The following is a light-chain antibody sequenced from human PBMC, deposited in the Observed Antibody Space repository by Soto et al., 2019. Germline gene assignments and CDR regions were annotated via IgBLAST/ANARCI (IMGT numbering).Light chain of an antibody. Sequence: QSVLTQPPSVSAAPGQKVTISCSGSFSNIGKNYVSWYQRLPGTAPKLLIYDNNERSSGIPDRFSGFKSGTSATLGIAGLQTGDEADYYCGTWDTSLSAVVFGGGTKLTVL. CDR3: GTWDTSLSAVV. V-gene: IGLV1-51*01. CDR2: DNN. CDR1: FSNIGKNY. J-gene: IGLJ2*01.